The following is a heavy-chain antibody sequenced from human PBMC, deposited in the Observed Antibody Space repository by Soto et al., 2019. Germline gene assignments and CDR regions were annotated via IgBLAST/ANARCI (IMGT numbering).Heavy chain of an antibody. V-gene: IGHV1-69*06. CDR3: ARLCDDTFSNWFGP. J-gene: IGHJ5*02. CDR2: IIPIFGTA. D-gene: IGHD3-16*01. Sequence: SVKVSCKASGGTFSSYAISWVRQAPGQGLEWMGGIIPIFGTANYAQKFQGRVTITADKSTSTAYMELSSLRSEDTAVYYCARLCDDTFSNWFGPWGQGTLGTVSS. CDR1: GGTFSSYA.